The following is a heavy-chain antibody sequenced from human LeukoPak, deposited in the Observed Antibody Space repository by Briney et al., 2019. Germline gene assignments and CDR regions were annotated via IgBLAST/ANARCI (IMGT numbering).Heavy chain of an antibody. D-gene: IGHD6-19*01. CDR1: GGSISSYY. V-gene: IGHV4-59*01. CDR2: IYYSGST. Sequence: SETLCLTCTVSGGSISSYYWSGIRQPPGKGLEWIAYIYYSGSTNYNPSLKSRVTISVDTSKNQFSLKLSSVTAADTAVYYCARAAGRKSSSGYFDYWGQGTLVTDSS. CDR3: ARAAGRKSSSGYFDY. J-gene: IGHJ4*02.